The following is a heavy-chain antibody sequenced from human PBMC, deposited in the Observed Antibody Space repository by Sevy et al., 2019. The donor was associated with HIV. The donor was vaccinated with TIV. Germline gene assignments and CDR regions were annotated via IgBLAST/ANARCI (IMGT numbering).Heavy chain of an antibody. V-gene: IGHV3-21*01. D-gene: IGHD3-22*01. J-gene: IGHJ6*02. CDR1: GFTFSVYS. CDR3: VQEIGAKNHV. Sequence: GGSLRLSCAASGFTFSVYSMNWVRQAPGKGLEWVSSISSSFYINYADSVKGRFNISRDNAKNSLYLQMNSLRADDTAVYYCVQEIGAKNHVWGQGTTVTVSS. CDR2: ISSSFYI.